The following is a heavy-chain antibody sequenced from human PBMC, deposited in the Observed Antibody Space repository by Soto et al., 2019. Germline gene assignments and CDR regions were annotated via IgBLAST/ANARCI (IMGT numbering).Heavy chain of an antibody. V-gene: IGHV3-43*01. CDR2: ISWDGGST. Sequence: QSVGSLRLSCAASGFTFEEYTMQWVRQAPGKGLEWVSLISWDGGSTYYADSVKGRFTISRDNSKNSLYLQMNSLRTEDTALYYCANGYGPAYYYYGMDVWGQGTTVTVSS. J-gene: IGHJ6*02. D-gene: IGHD1-1*01. CDR3: ANGYGPAYYYYGMDV. CDR1: GFTFEEYT.